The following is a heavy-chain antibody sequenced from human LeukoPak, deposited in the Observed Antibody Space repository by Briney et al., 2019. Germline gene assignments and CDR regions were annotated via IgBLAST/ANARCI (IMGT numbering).Heavy chain of an antibody. J-gene: IGHJ4*02. CDR1: GYTFTGYY. V-gene: IGHV1-2*02. D-gene: IGHD5-24*01. CDR2: INPNSGGT. Sequence: ASVKVSCKASGYTFTGYYMHWVRQAPGQGLEWMGWINPNSGGTNYAQKFQGRVTMTRDTSISTAYMELSRLRSDDTAVYYCAKGRNPRDGYNFPRPLFDSWGQGTLVTVSS. CDR3: AKGRNPRDGYNFPRPLFDS.